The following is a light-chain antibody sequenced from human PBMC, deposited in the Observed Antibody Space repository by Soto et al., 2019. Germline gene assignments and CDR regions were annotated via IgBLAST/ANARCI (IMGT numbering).Light chain of an antibody. CDR2: AVS. V-gene: IGKV2D-29*01. CDR1: QSLLQSDGNTY. CDR3: MQCILLPNT. Sequence: IVMAPPPLALSVTPGQPASISCSSSQSLLQSDGNTYLYWYLQKPGQPPQLLIYAVSNRFSGVPDRFSGSGSGTDFTLKISRVEAEDVGLYYCMQCILLPNTFGQGGRLE. J-gene: IGKJ5*01.